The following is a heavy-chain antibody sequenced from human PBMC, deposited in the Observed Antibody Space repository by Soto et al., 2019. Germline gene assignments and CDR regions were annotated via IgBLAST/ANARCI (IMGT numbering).Heavy chain of an antibody. V-gene: IGHV6-1*01. CDR3: ARGTIYYYYDSSGYIKYFDY. D-gene: IGHD3-22*01. CDR1: GDSVSSNSAV. J-gene: IGHJ4*02. CDR2: TYYRSQWHY. Sequence: PSQTLPLTCAISGDSVSSNSAVWNWIRPSPSRGLEWLGRTYYRSQWHYEYAVFVQSRISIDPDTSKNHFSLQLNSVTPEDTAVYYCARGTIYYYYDSSGYIKYFDYWGQGTLVTVSS.